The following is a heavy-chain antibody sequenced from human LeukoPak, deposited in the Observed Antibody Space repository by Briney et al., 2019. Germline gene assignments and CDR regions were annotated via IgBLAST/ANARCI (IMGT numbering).Heavy chain of an antibody. CDR2: ISYDGSNK. CDR3: ASLVGGYYPPVEAFDV. Sequence: GGSLRLSCAASGFTFSSYAMHWVRQAPGKGLEWVAVISYDGSNKYYADSVKGRFTISRDNSKNTLYLQMNSLRADDSAVYFCASLVGGYYPPVEAFDVWGQGTMVTVSS. D-gene: IGHD3-3*01. J-gene: IGHJ3*01. V-gene: IGHV3-30-3*01. CDR1: GFTFSSYA.